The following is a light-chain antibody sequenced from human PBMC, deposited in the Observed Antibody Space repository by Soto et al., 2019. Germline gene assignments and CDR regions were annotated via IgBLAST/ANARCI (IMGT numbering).Light chain of an antibody. CDR1: SSDVGVYNY. V-gene: IGLV2-14*01. Sequence: QSVLTQPASVSGSPGQSITISCTGTSSDVGVYNYVSWYQQHPGKAPKLLLYEVSNRPSGVSNRFSGSKSGNTASLTISGLQTEDEANYYCSSSTSSSTYVFGTGTKVTV. J-gene: IGLJ1*01. CDR2: EVS. CDR3: SSSTSSSTYV.